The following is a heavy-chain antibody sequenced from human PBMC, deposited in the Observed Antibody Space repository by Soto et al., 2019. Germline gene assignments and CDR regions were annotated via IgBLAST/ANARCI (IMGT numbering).Heavy chain of an antibody. CDR3: ARRSLMAGGGDFDY. CDR2: VYYSGST. Sequence: QLQLQESGPGLVKPSETLSLTCTVSGGSISSSSYYWGWIRQPPGKGLEWIGSVYYSGSTYYNPSLKVPITRSVDQVKNQFPLKLGSLAAANTAVYYCARRSLMAGGGDFDYWGQGTLVTVSS. J-gene: IGHJ4*02. V-gene: IGHV4-39*01. D-gene: IGHD6-19*01. CDR1: GGSISSSSYY.